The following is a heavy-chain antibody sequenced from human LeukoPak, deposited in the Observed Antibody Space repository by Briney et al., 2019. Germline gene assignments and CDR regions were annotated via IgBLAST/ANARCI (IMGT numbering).Heavy chain of an antibody. J-gene: IGHJ4*02. CDR3: ARDPALDYGSGSYFDY. CDR2: IYTSGST. V-gene: IGHV4-61*02. CDR1: GGSISSGSYY. D-gene: IGHD3-10*01. Sequence: SETLSLTCTVSGGSISSGSYYWSWIRQPAGKGLEWIGRIYTSGSTNYNPSLKSRVTISVDTSKNQFSLKLSSVTAADTAVYYCARDPALDYGSGSYFDYWGQGTLVTVSS.